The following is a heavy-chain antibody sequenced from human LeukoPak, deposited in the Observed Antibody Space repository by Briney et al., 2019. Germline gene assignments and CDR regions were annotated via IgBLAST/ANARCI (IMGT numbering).Heavy chain of an antibody. CDR1: GFTFSDFG. V-gene: IGHV3-73*01. D-gene: IGHD1/OR15-1a*01. CDR3: TRSMAGTFDF. Sequence: GGSLRLSCVVSGFTFSDFGIHWVRQASGKGPEGVGHIRSKVDSYATGYVASVKGRFTISRDDSKNTAFLQMNSLKTEDTAVYYCTRSMAGTFDFWGQGTLVTVAS. J-gene: IGHJ4*02. CDR2: IRSKVDSYAT.